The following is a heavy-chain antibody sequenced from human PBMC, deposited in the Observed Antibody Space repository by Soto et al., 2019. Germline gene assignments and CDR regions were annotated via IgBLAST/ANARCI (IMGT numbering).Heavy chain of an antibody. D-gene: IGHD2-2*01. CDR1: GFTFSTYG. CDR3: ARDYTSTSYGFDS. Sequence: QVQLVETGGVVVQPGRSLRLSCAASGFTFSTYGMHWVRQAPGKGLEWVAVIWYDGSNEYYADSVKGRFTISRDNSKNTLYLQMNSLSAEDTAVYYCARDYTSTSYGFDSCGQGTLVTVSS. V-gene: IGHV3-33*01. J-gene: IGHJ4*02. CDR2: IWYDGSNE.